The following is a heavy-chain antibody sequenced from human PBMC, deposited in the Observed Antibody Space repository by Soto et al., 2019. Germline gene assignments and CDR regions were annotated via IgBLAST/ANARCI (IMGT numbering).Heavy chain of an antibody. CDR2: ISYSGST. D-gene: IGHD6-13*01. Sequence: QVQLQESGPGLVKPSETLSLTCTVSGGSVSSGSYYWSWIRQPPGKGLEGIGYISYSGSTNYNPSLKSRVTISVDTSKNQFSLKLSSVTAADTAVYYCARDPARAAAAPLGAFDIWGQGTMVTVSS. V-gene: IGHV4-61*01. CDR3: ARDPARAAAAPLGAFDI. J-gene: IGHJ3*02. CDR1: GGSVSSGSYY.